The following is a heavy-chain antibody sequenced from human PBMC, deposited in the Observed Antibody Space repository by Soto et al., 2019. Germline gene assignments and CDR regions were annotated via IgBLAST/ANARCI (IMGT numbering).Heavy chain of an antibody. Sequence: QVQLQESGPGLVKPSETLSLTCTVSGGSITNYYWSWIRQPPGKGLEWIGYIYYSGTTNYNPSLKSRVTISVDTSKNLFSLKLTSVTAADTAVYYCALYCSSTSCYGQWDYWGQGTLVTVSS. V-gene: IGHV4-59*01. J-gene: IGHJ4*02. D-gene: IGHD2-2*01. CDR2: IYYSGTT. CDR1: GGSITNYY. CDR3: ALYCSSTSCYGQWDY.